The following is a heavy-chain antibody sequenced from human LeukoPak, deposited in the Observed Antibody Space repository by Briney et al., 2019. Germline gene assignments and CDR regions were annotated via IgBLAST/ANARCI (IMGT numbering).Heavy chain of an antibody. CDR3: ARGYIGNYYDY. D-gene: IGHD5-12*01. V-gene: IGHV5-51*01. Sequence: GESLKISCKGSGYSFTTYWIAWVRQMPGKGLERMGIIYPGDSDTRYSPSFQGQVTISADKSISTAYLQWSSLKASDTAMFYCARGYIGNYYDYWGQGTLVTVSS. CDR2: IYPGDSDT. CDR1: GYSFTTYW. J-gene: IGHJ4*02.